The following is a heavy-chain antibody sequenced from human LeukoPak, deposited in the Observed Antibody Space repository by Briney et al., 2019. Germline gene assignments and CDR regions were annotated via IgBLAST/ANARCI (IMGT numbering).Heavy chain of an antibody. Sequence: GGSLRLSCEAFGFKFSSYWMSWVRQAPGKGLEGVANIKQDGSEKYYVESVKGRFTISRDNAKNSLYLQMNSLRAEDTAVYYCAGQGGYYFDYWGQGTLVTVSS. CDR3: AGQGGYYFDY. V-gene: IGHV3-7*01. CDR1: GFKFSSYW. D-gene: IGHD3-16*01. CDR2: IKQDGSEK. J-gene: IGHJ4*02.